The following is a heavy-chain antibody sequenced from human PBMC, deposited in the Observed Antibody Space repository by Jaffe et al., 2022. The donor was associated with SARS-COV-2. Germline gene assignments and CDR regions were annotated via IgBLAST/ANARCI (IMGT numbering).Heavy chain of an antibody. Sequence: EVQLVESGGGLVKPGGSLRLSCAASGFTFSNAWMSWVRQAPGKGLEWVGRIKSKTDGGTTDYAAPVKGRFTISRDDSKNTLYLQMNSLKTEDTAVYYCTTDQTDSGYDYVKVSYYYYMDVWGKGTTVTVSS. J-gene: IGHJ6*03. CDR1: GFTFSNAW. CDR3: TTDQTDSGYDYVKVSYYYYMDV. V-gene: IGHV3-15*01. CDR2: IKSKTDGGTT. D-gene: IGHD5-12*01.